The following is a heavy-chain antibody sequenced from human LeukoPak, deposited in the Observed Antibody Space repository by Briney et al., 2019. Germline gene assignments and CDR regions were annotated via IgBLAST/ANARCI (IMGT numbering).Heavy chain of an antibody. CDR1: GGSISSSSYY. J-gene: IGHJ4*02. CDR2: IYYSGST. CDR3: ARHFPLGYCSSTSCRAHFDY. D-gene: IGHD2-2*01. Sequence: PSETLSLTCTVSGGSISSSSYYWGWIRQPPGTGREWNGSIYYSGSTYYNPSLKSRVTISVDTSKNQFSLKLSSVTAADTAVYYCARHFPLGYCSSTSCRAHFDYWGQGTLVTVSS. V-gene: IGHV4-39*01.